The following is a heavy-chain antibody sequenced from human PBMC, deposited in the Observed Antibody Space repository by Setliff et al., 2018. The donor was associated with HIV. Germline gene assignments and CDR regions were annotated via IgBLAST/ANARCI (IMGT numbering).Heavy chain of an antibody. CDR2: INASGDKT. CDR3: GRDYRSWSPEYYYMDV. CDR1: GFNFTNYY. D-gene: IGHD3-10*01. V-gene: IGHV1-46*03. J-gene: IGHJ6*03. Sequence: ASVKVSCKASGFNFTNYYIHWVRQAPGEGLEWVGVINASGDKTNYAQKFQGRLIITKDTSTSTVYMELSSLRSDDTAVYYCGRDYRSWSPEYYYMDVWGKGTTVTVSS.